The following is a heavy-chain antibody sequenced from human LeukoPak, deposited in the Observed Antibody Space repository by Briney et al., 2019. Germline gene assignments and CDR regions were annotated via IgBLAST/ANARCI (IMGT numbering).Heavy chain of an antibody. D-gene: IGHD5-18*01. CDR1: GFTFSSYG. Sequence: PGGSLRLSCAASGFTFSSYGMHWVRQAPGKGLEWVAVISYDGSNKYYADSVKGRFTISRDNSKNTLYLQMNSLRAEDTAVYYCAKDRRYSYGPYYYYYGMDVWGQGTTVTVSS. CDR2: ISYDGSNK. J-gene: IGHJ6*02. CDR3: AKDRRYSYGPYYYYYGMDV. V-gene: IGHV3-30*18.